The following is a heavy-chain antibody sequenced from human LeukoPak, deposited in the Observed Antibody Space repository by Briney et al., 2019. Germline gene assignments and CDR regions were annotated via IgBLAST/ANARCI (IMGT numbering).Heavy chain of an antibody. D-gene: IGHD1-26*01. Sequence: SETLSLTCAVYGGSFSGYHWSWIRQPPGRGLEWIGEINHSGSTNYNPSLKSRVTISVDTSENQFSLKLSSVTAADTAVYYCARYGRTWYFDLWGRGTLVTVSS. V-gene: IGHV4-34*01. CDR1: GGSFSGYH. J-gene: IGHJ2*01. CDR3: ARYGRTWYFDL. CDR2: INHSGST.